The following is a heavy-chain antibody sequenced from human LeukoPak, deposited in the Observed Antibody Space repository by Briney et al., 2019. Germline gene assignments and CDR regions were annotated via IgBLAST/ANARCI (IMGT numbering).Heavy chain of an antibody. Sequence: PGGSLRLSCAASGFTFDDYAMHWVRQAPGKGLEWVSGISWNSGSIGYADSVKGRFTISRDNAKNSLYLQMNSLRAKDTALYYCAKGPSPYYDILTGYCDYWGQGTLVTVSS. CDR1: GFTFDDYA. J-gene: IGHJ4*02. CDR2: ISWNSGSI. D-gene: IGHD3-9*01. CDR3: AKGPSPYYDILTGYCDY. V-gene: IGHV3-9*01.